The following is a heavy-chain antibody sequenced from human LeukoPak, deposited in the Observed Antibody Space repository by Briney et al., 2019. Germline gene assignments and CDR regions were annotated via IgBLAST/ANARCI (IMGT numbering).Heavy chain of an antibody. CDR1: GFTFSDYY. D-gene: IGHD1-26*01. CDR2: ISSSGSTI. V-gene: IGHV3-11*04. CDR3: AKGSSLSPSRWELLDYYYGMDV. J-gene: IGHJ6*02. Sequence: GGSLRLSCAASGFTFSDYYMSWIRQAPGKGLEWVSYISSSGSTIYYADSVKGRFTISRDNAKNSLYLQMNSLRAEDTAVYYCAKGSSLSPSRWELLDYYYGMDVWGQGTTVTVSS.